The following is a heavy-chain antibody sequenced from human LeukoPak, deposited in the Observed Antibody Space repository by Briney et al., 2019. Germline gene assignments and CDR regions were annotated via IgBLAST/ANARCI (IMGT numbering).Heavy chain of an antibody. V-gene: IGHV4-59*01. D-gene: IGHD3-22*01. Sequence: SETLSLTCTVSGGSISSYYWSWIRQPPGKGLEWIGFIYYSGSTKYNPSLKSRVTISVDTSKNQFSLKLNSVTAADTAVYYCARNYDSSGYYFDRDAFDIWGQGTMVTVSS. CDR1: GGSISSYY. CDR2: IYYSGST. CDR3: ARNYDSSGYYFDRDAFDI. J-gene: IGHJ3*02.